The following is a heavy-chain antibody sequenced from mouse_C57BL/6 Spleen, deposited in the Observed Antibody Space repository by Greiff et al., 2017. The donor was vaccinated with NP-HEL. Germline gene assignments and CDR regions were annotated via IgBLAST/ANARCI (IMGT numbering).Heavy chain of an antibody. Sequence: DVQLVESGEGLVKPGGSLKLSCAASGFTFSSYAMSWVRQTPEKRLEWVAYISSGGDYIYYADTVKGRFTISRDNARNTLYLQMSSLKSEDTAMYYCTRDKGRSGDYYAMDYWGQGTSVTVSS. CDR3: TRDKGRSGDYYAMDY. CDR2: ISSGGDYI. D-gene: IGHD1-3*01. J-gene: IGHJ4*01. V-gene: IGHV5-9-1*02. CDR1: GFTFSSYA.